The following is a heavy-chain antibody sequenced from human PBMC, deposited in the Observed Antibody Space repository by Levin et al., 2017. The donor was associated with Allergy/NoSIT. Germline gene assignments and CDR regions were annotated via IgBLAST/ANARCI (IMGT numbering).Heavy chain of an antibody. J-gene: IGHJ4*02. Sequence: GGSLRLSCVASGFTFSDYWMHWVRQAPGKGLVWVSRINSDGSSTSYADSVKGRFTVSRDNAKNTLYLQMNSLRPEDTAVYHCTRVRYSYVDYWGQGLLVTVSA. CDR2: INSDGSST. CDR1: GFTFSDYW. V-gene: IGHV3-74*01. D-gene: IGHD5-18*01. CDR3: TRVRYSYVDY.